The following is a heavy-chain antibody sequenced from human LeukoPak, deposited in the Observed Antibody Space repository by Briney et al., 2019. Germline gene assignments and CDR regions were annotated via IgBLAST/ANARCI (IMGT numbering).Heavy chain of an antibody. Sequence: GGSLRLSCTVSGFTVSSNSMSWVRQAPGKGLEWVSFIYSDNTHYSDSVKGRFTISRDNSKNTLYLQMNSLRAEDTAVYYCARGSRLGVVERDAFDIWGQGTMVTVSS. CDR3: ARGSRLGVVERDAFDI. V-gene: IGHV3-53*01. J-gene: IGHJ3*02. CDR2: IYSDNT. D-gene: IGHD3-3*01. CDR1: GFTVSSNS.